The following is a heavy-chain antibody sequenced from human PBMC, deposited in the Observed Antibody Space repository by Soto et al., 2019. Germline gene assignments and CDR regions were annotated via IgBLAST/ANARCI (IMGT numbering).Heavy chain of an antibody. CDR3: ARGLPAATTYYYYMDV. V-gene: IGHV3-48*01. CDR2: ISSSSSTI. D-gene: IGHD2-2*01. Sequence: GGSLRLSCAASGFTFSSYSMNWVRQAPGKGLEWVSYISSSSSTIYYADSVKGRFTISRDNAKNSLYLQMNSLRAEDTAVYYCARGLPAATTYYYYMDVRGKGTTVTVSS. CDR1: GFTFSSYS. J-gene: IGHJ6*03.